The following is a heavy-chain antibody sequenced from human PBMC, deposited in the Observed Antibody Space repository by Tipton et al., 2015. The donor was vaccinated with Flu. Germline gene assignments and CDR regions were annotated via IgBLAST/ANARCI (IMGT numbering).Heavy chain of an antibody. Sequence: SLRLSCAASGFTFRSYSMNWVRQAPGKGLEWISSISKTGFYIYYADSVKGRFTVSRDDAQNSLYLQMDSLRAEDTGVYYCTRDESYYGSGRPFDHWGQGTLVTV. CDR3: TRDESYYGSGRPFDH. J-gene: IGHJ4*02. CDR1: GFTFRSYS. D-gene: IGHD3-10*01. CDR2: ISKTGFYI. V-gene: IGHV3-21*01.